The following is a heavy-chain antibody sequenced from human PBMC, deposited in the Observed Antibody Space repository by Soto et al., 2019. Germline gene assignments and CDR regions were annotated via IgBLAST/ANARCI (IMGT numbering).Heavy chain of an antibody. J-gene: IGHJ4*02. Sequence: GGSLRLSCAGTGFTFSSYWIHWVRQAPGKGLEWVSRINSDGRTTNYADSVKGRFTISRDNAKNTLYLQMKSLREEDTAVYYCAKAGKYSFDYWGQRTLVTVSS. V-gene: IGHV3-74*01. CDR3: AKAGKYSFDY. CDR1: GFTFSSYW. D-gene: IGHD5-18*01. CDR2: INSDGRTT.